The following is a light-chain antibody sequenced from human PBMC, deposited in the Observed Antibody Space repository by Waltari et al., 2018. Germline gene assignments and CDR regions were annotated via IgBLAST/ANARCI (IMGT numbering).Light chain of an antibody. V-gene: IGLV1-40*01. CDR1: RSNIGAGYD. J-gene: IGLJ3*02. CDR3: QSYDSSLSAV. Sequence: QSVLTQPPSVSGAPGHSVTISCTGRRSNIGAGYDVHWYQQLPGTAPKLLIYAFSNRPSGVPDRFYGSKSGTSASLAINGLQAEDEAIYYCQSYDSSLSAVFGGGTKVTVL. CDR2: AFS.